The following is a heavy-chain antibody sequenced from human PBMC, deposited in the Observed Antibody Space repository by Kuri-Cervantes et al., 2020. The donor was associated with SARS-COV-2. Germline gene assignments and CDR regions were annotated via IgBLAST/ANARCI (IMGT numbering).Heavy chain of an antibody. CDR1: GYSFTSYW. CDR2: IYPGDSDT. J-gene: IGHJ2*01. Sequence: KVSCKGSGYSFTSYWIGWVRQMPGKGLEWMGIIYPGDSDTRYSPSFQGQVTISADKSISTAYPQWSSLKASDTAMYYCARHTIAVAGTFSRYFDLWGRGTLVTVSS. V-gene: IGHV5-51*01. D-gene: IGHD6-19*01. CDR3: ARHTIAVAGTFSRYFDL.